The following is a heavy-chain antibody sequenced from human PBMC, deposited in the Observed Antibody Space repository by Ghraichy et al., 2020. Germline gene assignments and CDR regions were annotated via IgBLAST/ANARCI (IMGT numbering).Heavy chain of an antibody. V-gene: IGHV4-34*01. CDR3: ARVRTGLRFLEWLSRSPHFDY. CDR1: GGSFSGYY. D-gene: IGHD3-3*01. CDR2: INHSGST. J-gene: IGHJ4*02. Sequence: SETLSLTCAVYGGSFSGYYWSWIRQPPGKGLEWIGEINHSGSTNYNPSLKSRVTISVDTSKNQFSLKLSSVTAADTAVYYCARVRTGLRFLEWLSRSPHFDYWGQGTLVTVSS.